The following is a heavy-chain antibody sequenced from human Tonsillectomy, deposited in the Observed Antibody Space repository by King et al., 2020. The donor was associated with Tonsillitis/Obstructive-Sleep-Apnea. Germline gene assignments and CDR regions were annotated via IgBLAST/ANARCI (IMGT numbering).Heavy chain of an antibody. CDR3: ASEDYSDSGSNPD. Sequence: LVESGGGLAQPGGSLRLSCAASGFTFSSYAMHWVRQAPGKGLEFVSAINYNGGRTYYADSVKGRFTISRDNSKNTLYLQMSSLRAEDTAMYYCASEDYSDSGSNPDWGQGTLVTVSS. CDR1: GFTFSSYA. J-gene: IGHJ4*02. V-gene: IGHV3-64D*06. D-gene: IGHD3-10*01. CDR2: INYNGGRT.